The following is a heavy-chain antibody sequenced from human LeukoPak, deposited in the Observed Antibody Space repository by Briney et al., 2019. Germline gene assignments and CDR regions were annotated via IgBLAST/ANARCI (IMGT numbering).Heavy chain of an antibody. CDR3: ASLYSGSYYPIDY. CDR1: GGSVSSGSYY. CDR2: INHSGST. V-gene: IGHV4-61*01. Sequence: SETLSLTCTVSGGSVSSGSYYWSWIRQPPGKGLEWIGEINHSGSTNYNPSLKSRVTISVDTSKNQFSLKLSSVTAADTAVYYCASLYSGSYYPIDYWGQGTLVTVSS. D-gene: IGHD1-26*01. J-gene: IGHJ4*02.